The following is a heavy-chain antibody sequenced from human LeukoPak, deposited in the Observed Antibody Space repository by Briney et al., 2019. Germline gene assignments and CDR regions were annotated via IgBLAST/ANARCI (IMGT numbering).Heavy chain of an antibody. V-gene: IGHV3-21*01. CDR3: VRDRGSYRPIDY. D-gene: IGHD1-26*01. J-gene: IGHJ4*02. CDR2: ISSGGTYI. Sequence: GGSLRLSCAASGFTFSSYSMNWVRQAPGKGLEWVSSISSGGTYIYYRDSVKGRFTISRDNAENSLYLEMNSLRVEDTAIYYCVRDRGSYRPIDYWGQGTLVTVSS. CDR1: GFTFSSYS.